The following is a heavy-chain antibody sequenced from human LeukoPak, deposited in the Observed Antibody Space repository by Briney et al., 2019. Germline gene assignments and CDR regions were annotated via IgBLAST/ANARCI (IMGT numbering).Heavy chain of an antibody. J-gene: IGHJ4*02. V-gene: IGHV3-33*06. CDR2: IWYDGSNK. CDR3: AKGRLEWLSFDY. Sequence: GRSLRLSCAASGFTFSSYGMHWVRQAPGKGLEWVAVIWYDGSNKYYADSVKGRFTISRDNSKNTLYLQMNSLRAEDTAVYYCAKGRLEWLSFDYWGQGTLVTVSS. D-gene: IGHD3-3*01. CDR1: GFTFSSYG.